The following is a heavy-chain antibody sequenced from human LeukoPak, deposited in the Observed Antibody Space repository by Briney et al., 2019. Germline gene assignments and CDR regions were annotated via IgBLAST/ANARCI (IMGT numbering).Heavy chain of an antibody. D-gene: IGHD6-19*01. V-gene: IGHV4-39*01. Sequence: SETLSLTYTVSGGSISSSSYYWGWIRQPPGQGLEWIVSIYYSGSTYYNPSLKSRVTISVDTYKNQFSLKLSSVTAADTAVYYCARVSSGWYWVYWGQGTLVTVSS. CDR3: ARVSSGWYWVY. J-gene: IGHJ4*02. CDR1: GGSISSSSYY. CDR2: IYYSGST.